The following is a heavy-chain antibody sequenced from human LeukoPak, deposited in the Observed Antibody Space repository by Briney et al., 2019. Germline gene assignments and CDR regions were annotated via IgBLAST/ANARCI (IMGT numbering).Heavy chain of an antibody. CDR2: IYYSGST. V-gene: IGHV4-59*01. Sequence: SETLSLTCTVSGGSISSYYWSWIRQPPGKGLEWIGYIYYSGSTNYNPSLKSRVTISVDTSKNQFSLKLSSVTAADTAVYYCARAVDTAMVWFDPWGQGTLVTVSS. D-gene: IGHD5-18*01. J-gene: IGHJ5*02. CDR1: GGSISSYY. CDR3: ARAVDTAMVWFDP.